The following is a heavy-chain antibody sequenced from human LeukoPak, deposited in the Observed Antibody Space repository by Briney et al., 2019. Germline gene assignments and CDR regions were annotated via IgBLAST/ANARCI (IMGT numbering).Heavy chain of an antibody. CDR1: EYIFTEIS. CDR3: ARAPSVSTVTDYFDY. CDR2: FDPEDGET. D-gene: IGHD4-17*01. V-gene: IGHV1-24*01. Sequence: ASVKVSCKVSEYIFTEISIHWVRQAPGKGLEWMGVFDPEDGETIYAQKFQGRVTMTEDTSTDTAYMELRSLRSDDTAVYYCARAPSVSTVTDYFDYWGQGTLVTVSS. J-gene: IGHJ4*02.